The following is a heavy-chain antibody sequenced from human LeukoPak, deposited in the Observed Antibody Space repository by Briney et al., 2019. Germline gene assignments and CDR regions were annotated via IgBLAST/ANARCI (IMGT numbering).Heavy chain of an antibody. CDR3: AKVPDCTSGLCYTFFDY. V-gene: IGHV3-23*01. D-gene: IGHD2-8*01. J-gene: IGHJ4*02. Sequence: QTGGSLRLSCAASGFTFSNYAMSWVRQAPGKGLEWVSSISGSGGSTYYADSVKGRFTISRDNSKTTLFLHMNGLRAEDTAVYYCAKVPDCTSGLCYTFFDYWGQGTLVTVSS. CDR2: ISGSGGST. CDR1: GFTFSNYA.